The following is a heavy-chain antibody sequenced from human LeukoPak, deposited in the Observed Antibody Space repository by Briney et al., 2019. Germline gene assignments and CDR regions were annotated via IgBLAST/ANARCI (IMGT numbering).Heavy chain of an antibody. CDR2: TYYRSKWYN. CDR3: ARHALNRITMIVVVITTEFDY. D-gene: IGHD3-22*01. Sequence: SQTLSLTCAISGDSVSSNSAAWNWIRQSPSRGLEWLGRTYYRSKWYNDYAVSAKSRITINPDTSKNQFSLQLNSVTPEDTAVYYCARHALNRITMIVVVITTEFDYWGQGTLVTVSS. J-gene: IGHJ4*02. V-gene: IGHV6-1*01. CDR1: GDSVSSNSAA.